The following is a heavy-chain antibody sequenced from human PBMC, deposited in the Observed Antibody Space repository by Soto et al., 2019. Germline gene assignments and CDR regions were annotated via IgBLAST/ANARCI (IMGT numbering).Heavy chain of an antibody. CDR3: ARGLGARISMIRGVLNYFDY. CDR2: IYYSGST. D-gene: IGHD3-10*01. J-gene: IGHJ4*02. V-gene: IGHV4-59*01. Sequence: SETLSLTCTVSGGSISSYYWSWIRQPPGKGLEWIGYIYYSGSTNYNPSLKSRVTISVDTSKNQFSLKMSSVTAADTAVYYCARGLGARISMIRGVLNYFDYWGQGALVTVSS. CDR1: GGSISSYY.